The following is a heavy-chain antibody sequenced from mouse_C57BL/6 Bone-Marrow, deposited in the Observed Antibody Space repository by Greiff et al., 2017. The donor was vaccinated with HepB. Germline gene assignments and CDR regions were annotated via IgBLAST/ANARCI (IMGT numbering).Heavy chain of an antibody. D-gene: IGHD4-1*01. V-gene: IGHV7-3*01. CDR3: ARYMLTGTGGYFDY. CDR2: IRNKANGYTT. J-gene: IGHJ2*01. CDR1: GFTFTDYY. Sequence: EVKVEESGGGLVQPGGSLSLSCAASGFTFTDYYMSWVRQPPGKALEWLGVIRNKANGYTTEYSASVKGRFTIYRDNSQSILYLQMNALRAEDSATYYCARYMLTGTGGYFDYWGQGTTLTVSS.